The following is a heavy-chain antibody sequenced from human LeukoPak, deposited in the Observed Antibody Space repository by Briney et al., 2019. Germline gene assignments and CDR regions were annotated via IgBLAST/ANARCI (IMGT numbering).Heavy chain of an antibody. Sequence: PGGSLRLSCAASGFTFSSYEMNWVRQAPGRGLEWVSYISSSGSTIYYADSVKGRFTISRDNAKNSLYLQMNSLRAEDTAVYYCARFVDTAIEAWGQGTLVTVSS. V-gene: IGHV3-48*03. CDR2: ISSSGSTI. D-gene: IGHD5-18*01. J-gene: IGHJ5*02. CDR3: ARFVDTAIEA. CDR1: GFTFSSYE.